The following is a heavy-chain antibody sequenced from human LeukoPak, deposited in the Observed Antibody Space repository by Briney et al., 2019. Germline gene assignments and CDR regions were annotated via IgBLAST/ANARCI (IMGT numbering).Heavy chain of an antibody. CDR3: ALLQAIWYCSGGSCYDY. CDR2: INSDGSST. J-gene: IGHJ4*02. Sequence: PGGSLRLSCAASGFTFSSYWMHWVRQAPGKGLVWVSRINSDGSSTSYADSVKGRFTISRDNAKNTLYLQMNSLRAEDTAVYYCALLQAIWYCSGGSCYDYWGQGTLVTVSS. D-gene: IGHD2-15*01. V-gene: IGHV3-74*01. CDR1: GFTFSSYW.